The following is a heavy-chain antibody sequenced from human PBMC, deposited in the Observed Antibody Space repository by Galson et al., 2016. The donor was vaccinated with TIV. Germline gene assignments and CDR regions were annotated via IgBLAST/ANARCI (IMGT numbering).Heavy chain of an antibody. D-gene: IGHD5-24*01. CDR2: TYSRSRWYN. Sequence: CAISGDSVSSKSAAWNWIRQSPSRGLEWLGRTYSRSRWYNEYAVSVRSRISINPDTSKNQFSLQLNSVTPEDTAIYYSARGGGDGQKALTHFDHWGQGTLVTVSS. CDR3: ARGGGDGQKALTHFDH. J-gene: IGHJ4*02. CDR1: GDSVSSKSAA. V-gene: IGHV6-1*01.